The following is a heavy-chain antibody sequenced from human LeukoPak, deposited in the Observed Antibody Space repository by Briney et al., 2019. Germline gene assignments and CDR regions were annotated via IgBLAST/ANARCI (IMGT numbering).Heavy chain of an antibody. Sequence: SETLSLTCIVSGGSISNSNYYWGWIRQPPGRGLEWIGSIFYDGSFDYNPSLKSRVTISVDTSKNKFSLKVNSVTAADTAVYFCARYYGSGRDGDYWGQGTLVTVSS. CDR1: GGSISNSNYY. D-gene: IGHD3-10*01. CDR3: ARYYGSGRDGDY. J-gene: IGHJ4*02. V-gene: IGHV4-39*01. CDR2: IFYDGSF.